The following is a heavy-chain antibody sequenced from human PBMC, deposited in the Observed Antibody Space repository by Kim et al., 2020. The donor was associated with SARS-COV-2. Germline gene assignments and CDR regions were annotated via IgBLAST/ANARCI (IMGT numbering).Heavy chain of an antibody. CDR1: GGSFSGYY. V-gene: IGHV4-34*01. D-gene: IGHD1-26*01. CDR3: AAGVGTDYYYYGLDV. J-gene: IGHJ6*02. Sequence: SETPSLTCSVNGGSFSGYYWTWIRQPPGKGLEWIGESNDTGSSNYNPSLKSRVTISLNTSKKQFSLKLTSVTAADTAIYYCAAGVGTDYYYYGLDVWGQGTTVTVSS. CDR2: SNDTGSS.